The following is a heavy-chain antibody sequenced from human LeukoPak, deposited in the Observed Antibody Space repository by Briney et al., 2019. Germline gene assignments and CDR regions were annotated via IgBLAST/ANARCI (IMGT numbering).Heavy chain of an antibody. V-gene: IGHV3-23*01. CDR1: GFTFSSYW. CDR2: ITGSGGTT. D-gene: IGHD3-10*01. J-gene: IGHJ5*02. Sequence: PGGSLRLSCAASGFTFSSYWMHWVRQAPGKGLEWVSAITGSGGTTYYGDSVKGRFSISRDNSKNTLYLQMNSLRAEDTAVYYCAKGPTLRGVDRGWFDPWGQGMLVTVSS. CDR3: AKGPTLRGVDRGWFDP.